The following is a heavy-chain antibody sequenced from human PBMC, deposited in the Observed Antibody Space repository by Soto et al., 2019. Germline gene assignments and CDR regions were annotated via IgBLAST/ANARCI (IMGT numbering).Heavy chain of an antibody. CDR2: IYYSGST. CDR3: ARDGSKKGHYYMDF. J-gene: IGHJ6*03. V-gene: IGHV4-59*01. CDR1: GGSISSYY. Sequence: PSETLSLTCTVSGGSISSYYWSWIRQPPGKGLEWIGYIYYSGSTNYNPSLKSRVTISVDTSKNQFSLKLSSVTAADTAVYYCARDGSKKGHYYMDFWGKGTTVTVSS.